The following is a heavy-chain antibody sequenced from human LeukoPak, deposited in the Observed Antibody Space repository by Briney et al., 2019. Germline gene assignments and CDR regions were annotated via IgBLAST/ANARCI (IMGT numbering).Heavy chain of an antibody. J-gene: IGHJ4*02. D-gene: IGHD3-22*01. CDR3: AKRQYYYDSSGYHFDY. V-gene: IGHV3-23*01. CDR1: GFTFSSYA. CDR2: FSGNGGST. Sequence: GGSLRLSCAASGFTFSSYAMSWVRKAPGKGLEWVSAFSGNGGSTYYAVSVEGRFPISRHNSKNTLYLKMNSLRAEYTAVYYCAKRQYYYDSSGYHFDYWGQGALVTVSS.